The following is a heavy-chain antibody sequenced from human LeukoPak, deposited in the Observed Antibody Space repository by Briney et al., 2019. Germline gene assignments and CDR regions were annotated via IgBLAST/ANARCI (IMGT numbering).Heavy chain of an antibody. CDR3: ASTSGIYCSGGDCYSMDY. D-gene: IGHD2-21*02. CDR2: IIPIFGTA. V-gene: IGHV1-69*13. J-gene: IGHJ4*02. CDR1: GGTFSSYA. Sequence: GASVKVSCKASGGTFSSYAISWVRQAPGQGLEWMGGIIPIFGTANYAQKFQGRVTITADESTSTAYMELSSLRSEDTAVYYCASTSGIYCSGGDCYSMDYWGQGTLVTVSS.